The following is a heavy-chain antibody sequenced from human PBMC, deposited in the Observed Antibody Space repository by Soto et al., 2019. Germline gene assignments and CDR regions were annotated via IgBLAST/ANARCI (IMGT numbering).Heavy chain of an antibody. J-gene: IGHJ6*01. CDR2: ISYDGSNK. D-gene: IGHD2-2*01. CDR3: AKAGLGYCSSTSCLYYYYGMDV. V-gene: IGHV3-30*18. Sequence: QVQLVESGGGVVQPGRSLRLSCAASGFTFSSYGMHWVRQAPGKGLEWVAVISYDGSNKYYADSVKGRFTISRDNSKNTLYLQMNSLRAEDTAVYYCAKAGLGYCSSTSCLYYYYGMDVW. CDR1: GFTFSSYG.